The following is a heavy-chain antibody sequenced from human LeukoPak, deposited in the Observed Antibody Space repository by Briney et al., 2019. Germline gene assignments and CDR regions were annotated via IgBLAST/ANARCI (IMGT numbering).Heavy chain of an antibody. D-gene: IGHD3-3*01. CDR3: ARDEAYYDFWSGSNCDY. CDR2: ISAYNGNT. CDR1: GYTFTSYG. J-gene: IGHJ4*02. Sequence: ASVKVSCKASGYTFTSYGISWVRQAPGQGLEWMGWISAYNGNTNYAQKLQGRVTMTTDTSTSTAYMELRSLRSDDTAVYYCARDEAYYDFWSGSNCDYWGQGTLVTVSS. V-gene: IGHV1-18*01.